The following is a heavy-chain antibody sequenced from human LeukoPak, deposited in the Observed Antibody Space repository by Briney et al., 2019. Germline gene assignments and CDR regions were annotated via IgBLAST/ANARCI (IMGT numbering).Heavy chain of an antibody. CDR1: GFTFSSYG. CDR2: IRYDVSNK. J-gene: IGHJ5*02. Sequence: GGSLILSGAASGFTFSSYGMHWVRQAPGKGPEWVAFIRYDVSNKYYADSVKGRFTISRDNSKNTLYLQMNSLRAEDTAVYYCAKDRSGWSNWFDTWGQGNLVTVSS. V-gene: IGHV3-30*02. CDR3: AKDRSGWSNWFDT. D-gene: IGHD6-19*01.